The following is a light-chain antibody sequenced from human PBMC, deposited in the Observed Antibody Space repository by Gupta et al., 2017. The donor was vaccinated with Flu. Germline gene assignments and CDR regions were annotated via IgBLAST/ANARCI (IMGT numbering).Light chain of an antibody. CDR3: QHRSNWPRALP. V-gene: IGKV3-11*01. J-gene: IGKJ4*01. CDR1: QSIVNY. Sequence: EIVLTQSPANLSSSTGERATLSCRACQSIVNYLAWYRQKPGQAPRLLIYDASTRAAGVPASFSGSGAGTYFTLTISRLEPENFSVYYWQHRSNWPRALPFGGGTKVEIK. CDR2: DAS.